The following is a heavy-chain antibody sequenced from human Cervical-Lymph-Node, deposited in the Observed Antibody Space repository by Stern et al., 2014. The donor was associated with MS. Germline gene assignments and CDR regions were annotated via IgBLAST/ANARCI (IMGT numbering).Heavy chain of an antibody. J-gene: IGHJ4*02. CDR3: ASLFDSSGYFDYS. D-gene: IGHD3-22*01. V-gene: IGHV1-45*02. CDR1: GHTFTYRY. CDR2: ITPFNGNT. Sequence: QLVQSGAEVRKTGSSVKVSCKASGHTFTYRYLHWVRQAPGQAPEWMGWITPFNGNTNYAQKFQDRVTITRDTSMNTAYMERSSLRSEDTAMYYCASLFDSSGYFDYSWGQGTLVTVSS.